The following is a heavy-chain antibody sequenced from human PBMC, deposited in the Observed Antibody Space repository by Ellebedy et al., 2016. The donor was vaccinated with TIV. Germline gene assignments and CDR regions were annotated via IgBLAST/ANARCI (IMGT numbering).Heavy chain of an antibody. Sequence: GGSLRLXXAASGFTFSSYGMPWVRRAPGKGLEWVAVISYDGSNKYYADSVKGRFTISRDNSKNTLYLQMNSLRAEDTAVYYCAKAPQLAYCGGDCQGDYYYGMDVWGQGTTVTVSS. CDR1: GFTFSSYG. J-gene: IGHJ6*02. D-gene: IGHD2-21*02. CDR3: AKAPQLAYCGGDCQGDYYYGMDV. V-gene: IGHV3-30*18. CDR2: ISYDGSNK.